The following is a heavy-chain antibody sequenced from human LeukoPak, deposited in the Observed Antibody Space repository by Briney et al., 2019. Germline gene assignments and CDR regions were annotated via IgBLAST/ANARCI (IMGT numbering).Heavy chain of an antibody. CDR3: ARDLGSSSWYYYYMDV. D-gene: IGHD6-13*01. CDR2: IYYSGST. V-gene: IGHV4-59*01. J-gene: IGHJ6*03. CDR1: GGSISSYY. Sequence: KPSETLSLTCTVSGGSISSYYWSWIRQPPGKGLEWIGYIYYSGSTNYNPSLKSRVTISVDTSKNQFSLKLSSVTAADTAVYYCARDLGSSSWYYYYMDVWGKGTTVTVSS.